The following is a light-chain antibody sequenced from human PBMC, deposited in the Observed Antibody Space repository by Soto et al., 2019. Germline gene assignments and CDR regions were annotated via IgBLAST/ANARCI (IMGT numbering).Light chain of an antibody. CDR3: QQYGTSPWT. J-gene: IGKJ1*01. V-gene: IGKV3-20*01. Sequence: EIVLTQSPGTLSLSPGERATLSCRASHSVSSSYLAWYQQKPGQAPRLLIYGASSRATGIPDRFSGSGSGTDFTLTISRLEPEDFTVYYCQQYGTSPWTFGQGTKVEFK. CDR1: HSVSSSY. CDR2: GAS.